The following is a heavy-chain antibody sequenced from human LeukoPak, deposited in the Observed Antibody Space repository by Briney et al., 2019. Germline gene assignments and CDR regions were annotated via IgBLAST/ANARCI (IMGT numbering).Heavy chain of an antibody. CDR2: INSDGSST. Sequence: GGSLRLSCAASEFTFSSYWMHWVRQAPGKGLVWVSRINSDGSSTSYADSVKGRFTISRDNAKNTLYLQMNSLRAEDTAVYYCARVRNIAAAGPLIWGQGTMVTVSS. V-gene: IGHV3-74*01. CDR1: EFTFSSYW. D-gene: IGHD6-13*01. CDR3: ARVRNIAAAGPLI. J-gene: IGHJ3*02.